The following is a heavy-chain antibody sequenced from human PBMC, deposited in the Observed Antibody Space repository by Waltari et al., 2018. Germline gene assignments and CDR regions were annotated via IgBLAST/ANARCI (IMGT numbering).Heavy chain of an antibody. J-gene: IGHJ4*02. V-gene: IGHV4-61*02. Sequence: QVQLQESGPGLVKPSQTLSLTCAVSGGSISSGNYYWNWIRQPAGKGLEWIGRVYTSGSTDYNPSLNGRVTISVDTSKNQLSLKLTSVTAADTAVYYCARVGYDFWSGYSNGFDYWGQGTLVTVSS. CDR3: ARVGYDFWSGYSNGFDY. CDR2: VYTSGST. D-gene: IGHD3-3*01. CDR1: GGSISSGNYY.